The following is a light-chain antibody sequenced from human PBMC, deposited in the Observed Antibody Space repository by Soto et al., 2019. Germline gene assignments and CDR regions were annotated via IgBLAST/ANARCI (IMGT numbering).Light chain of an antibody. CDR1: QSVSSF. J-gene: IGKJ3*01. Sequence: EIVLTQSPATLSLSPGERATLSCRASQSVSSFLAWYQQKPGQAPRLLIYDTSHRATGIPARFSGSGSGTDFTLTISSLEPEDFAVYYCQQRRNWPLTFGPGTKVDIK. V-gene: IGKV3-11*01. CDR2: DTS. CDR3: QQRRNWPLT.